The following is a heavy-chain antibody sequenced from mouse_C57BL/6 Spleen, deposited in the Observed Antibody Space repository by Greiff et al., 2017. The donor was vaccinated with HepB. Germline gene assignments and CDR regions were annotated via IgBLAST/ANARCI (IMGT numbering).Heavy chain of an antibody. CDR2: ISYDGSN. V-gene: IGHV3-6*01. CDR3: ARTYDYDEGDY. Sequence: VQLQESGPGLVKPSQSLSLTCSVTGYSITSGYYWNWIRQFPGNKLEWMGYISYDGSNNYNPSLKNRISITRDTSKNQFFLKLNSVTTEDTATYYCARTYDYDEGDYWGQGTSVTVSS. D-gene: IGHD2-4*01. J-gene: IGHJ4*01. CDR1: GYSITSGYY.